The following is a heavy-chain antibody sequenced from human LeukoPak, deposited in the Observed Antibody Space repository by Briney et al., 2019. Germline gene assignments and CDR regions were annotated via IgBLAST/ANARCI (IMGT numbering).Heavy chain of an antibody. CDR3: ARGSYDILTALDYYYGMDV. CDR1: GDSVSSNSAA. J-gene: IGHJ6*02. D-gene: IGHD3-9*01. CDR2: TYYRSKWYN. Sequence: SQTLSLTCAISGDSVSSNSAAWNWIRLSPSRGLEWLGRTYYRSKWYNDYAVSVKSRITINPDTSKNQFSLQLNSVTPEDTAVYYCARGSYDILTALDYYYGMDVWGQGTTVTVSS. V-gene: IGHV6-1*01.